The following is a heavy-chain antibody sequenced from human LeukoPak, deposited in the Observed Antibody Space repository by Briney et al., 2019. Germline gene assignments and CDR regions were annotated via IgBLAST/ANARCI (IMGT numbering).Heavy chain of an antibody. CDR1: GGSISRGDYY. CDR2: IYYSGST. Sequence: PSETLSLTCTVSGGSISRGDYYWSWIRQPPGKGLEWIGYIYYSGSTYYNPSLKSRVTISVDTSKNQFSLKLSSVTAADTAVYYCTRSSFDAFDIWGQGTMVTASS. D-gene: IGHD6-13*01. V-gene: IGHV4-30-4*01. J-gene: IGHJ3*02. CDR3: TRSSFDAFDI.